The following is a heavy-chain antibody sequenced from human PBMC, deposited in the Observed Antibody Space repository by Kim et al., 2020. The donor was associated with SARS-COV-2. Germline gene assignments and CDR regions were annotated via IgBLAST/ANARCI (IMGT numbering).Heavy chain of an antibody. Sequence: SETLSLTCAVSGGSISSSNWWSWVRQPPGKGLEGIGEIYHSGSTNYNPSLKSRVTISVDKSKNQFSLKLSSVTAADTAVYYCARVSCSGGSCYYSYYYYGMDVWGQGTTVTVSS. CDR1: GGSISSSNW. J-gene: IGHJ6*02. V-gene: IGHV4-4*02. CDR2: IYHSGST. CDR3: ARVSCSGGSCYYSYYYYGMDV. D-gene: IGHD2-15*01.